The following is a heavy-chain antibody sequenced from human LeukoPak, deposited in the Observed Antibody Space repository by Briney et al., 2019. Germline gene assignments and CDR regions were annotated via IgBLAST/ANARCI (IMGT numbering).Heavy chain of an antibody. Sequence: GGPLRLSCAASGFIFSSYAMSWVRQAPGKGLEWVSVISGSGGSTYYADSVKGRFTISRDNSENTLYLQMNSLRAEDTAVYYCAKQVGYTYGYIDYWGQGTLVTVSS. D-gene: IGHD5-18*01. V-gene: IGHV3-23*01. CDR2: ISGSGGST. J-gene: IGHJ4*02. CDR1: GFIFSSYA. CDR3: AKQVGYTYGYIDY.